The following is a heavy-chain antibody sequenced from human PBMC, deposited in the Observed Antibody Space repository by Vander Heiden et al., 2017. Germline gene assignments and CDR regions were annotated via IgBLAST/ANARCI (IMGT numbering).Heavy chain of an antibody. V-gene: IGHV3-72*01. J-gene: IGHJ4*02. CDR3: ARGFGSGGTCYAGDY. Sequence: EVQLVESGGGLVQPGGSLRLSCAASGFTFSDPYMDWVRQAPGKGLEWVGRIRKKANSYSTEYAASVKGRLTISRDDSKNSLYLQMDSLKTEDTAVYYCARGFGSGGTCYAGDYWGQGTLVTVS. CDR2: IRKKANSYST. D-gene: IGHD2-15*01. CDR1: GFTFSDPY.